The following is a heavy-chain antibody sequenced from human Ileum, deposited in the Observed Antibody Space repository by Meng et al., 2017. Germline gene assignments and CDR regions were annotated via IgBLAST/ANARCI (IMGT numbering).Heavy chain of an antibody. CDR3: ARGGGSYYHFDY. CDR1: GDSVSSNSAA. D-gene: IGHD1-26*01. V-gene: IGHV6-1*01. CDR2: TYYRSKWFN. Sequence: VKWQQSGPGLVKPSQTLPLTCAISGDSVSSNSAAWNWIRQSPSRGLEWLGRTYYRSKWFNEYAVSVKSRITINPDTSENQFSLQLNSVTPEDAAVYYCARGGGSYYHFDYWGQGTLVTVSS. J-gene: IGHJ4*02.